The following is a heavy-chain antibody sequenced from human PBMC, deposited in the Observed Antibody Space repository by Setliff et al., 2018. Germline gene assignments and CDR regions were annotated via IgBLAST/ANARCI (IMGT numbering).Heavy chain of an antibody. J-gene: IGHJ4*02. D-gene: IGHD2-2*02. CDR2: INGGNGNT. CDR1: GYSFSTYA. V-gene: IGHV1-3*01. CDR3: ARDREYCSRTGCYIDY. Sequence: GSVKVSCKASGYSFSTYAMHWVRQAPGQRLEWMGWINGGNGNTKYSQKFQGRITITRDTSASTAYMEMSSLRSEDTAVYYCARDREYCSRTGCYIDYWGQGALVTVSS.